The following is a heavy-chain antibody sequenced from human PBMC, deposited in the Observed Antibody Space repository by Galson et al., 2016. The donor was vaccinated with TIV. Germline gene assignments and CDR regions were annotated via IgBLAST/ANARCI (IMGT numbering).Heavy chain of an antibody. J-gene: IGHJ6*02. CDR1: GLTVKSNY. Sequence: SLRLSCAASGLTVKSNYMTWVRQTPGKGLEFVSLISSGGYTFYADAAKGRFTVSRDEAKNTVFLQMNSLRPEDKAIYYCARDRRFCGNECYLYYYYGMDVWGQGTTVTVSS. CDR3: ARDRRFCGNECYLYYYYGMDV. D-gene: IGHD2-21*01. CDR2: ISSGGYT. V-gene: IGHV3-66*02.